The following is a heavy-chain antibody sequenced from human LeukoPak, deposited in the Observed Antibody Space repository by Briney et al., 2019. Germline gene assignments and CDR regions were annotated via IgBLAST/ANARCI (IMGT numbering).Heavy chain of an antibody. J-gene: IGHJ4*02. CDR1: GYTFTRYY. D-gene: IGHD4-11*01. CDR2: INPSGGST. V-gene: IGHV1-46*01. CDR3: ARDDNYGIFVNVDY. Sequence: ASVKVSCKASGYTFTRYYIHWVRQAPGQGPEWMGMINPSGGSTTYAQRFQGRVTMTRDMSTSTAYMELSSLRSDDTAVYYCARDDNYGIFVNVDYWGQGTLVTVSS.